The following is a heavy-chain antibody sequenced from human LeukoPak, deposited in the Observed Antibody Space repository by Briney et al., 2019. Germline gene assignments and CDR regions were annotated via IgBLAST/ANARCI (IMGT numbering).Heavy chain of an antibody. D-gene: IGHD1-26*01. CDR3: ARHRIVEPKEYYYYMDV. J-gene: IGHJ6*03. CDR2: IYYSGST. Sequence: SETLSLTCTVSGGSISSYYWSWIRQPAGKGLEWIGSIYYSGSTYYNPSLKSRVTISVDTSKNQFSLKLSSVTAADTAVYYCARHRIVEPKEYYYYMDVWGKGTTVTVSS. CDR1: GGSISSYY. V-gene: IGHV4-59*05.